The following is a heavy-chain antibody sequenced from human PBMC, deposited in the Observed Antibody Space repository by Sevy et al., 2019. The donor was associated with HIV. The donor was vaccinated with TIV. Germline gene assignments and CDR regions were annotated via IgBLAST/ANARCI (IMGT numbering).Heavy chain of an antibody. J-gene: IGHJ4*02. CDR3: VRAIATDDRF. D-gene: IGHD6-13*01. CDR1: GFKFNSYW. CDR2: INQDATAN. V-gene: IGHV3-7*01. Sequence: GGSLRLSCVASGFKFNSYWMLWVRQAPGKGLEWVANINQDATANFYADSVRGRFILSRDNVRNSVSLQMNILRVEDTALYYCVRAIATDDRFWGQGTLVTVSS.